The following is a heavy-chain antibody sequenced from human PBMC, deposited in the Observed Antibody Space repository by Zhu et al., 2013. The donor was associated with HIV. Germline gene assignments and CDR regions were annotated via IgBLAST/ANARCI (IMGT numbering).Heavy chain of an antibody. CDR1: GFTFRNYA. CDR2: ISGDGEAT. D-gene: IGHD6-13*01. V-gene: IGHV3-23*01. CDR3: AKDRIAAALPYFFDY. J-gene: IGHJ4*02. Sequence: EVQLLESGGGLVQPGGSLRLSCAASGFTFRNYAMTWVRQAPGKGLEWVSGISGDGEATYYADSVKGRFTISRDNSKNTNTLYLQMNNLRVEDTALYYCAKDRIAAALPYFFDYWGREPWSPSPQ.